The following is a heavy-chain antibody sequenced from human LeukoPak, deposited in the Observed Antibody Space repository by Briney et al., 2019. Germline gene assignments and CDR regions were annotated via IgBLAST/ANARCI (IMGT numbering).Heavy chain of an antibody. CDR1: GYTFTSYD. D-gene: IGHD4-23*01. Sequence: ASVKVSCKASGYTFTSYDINWVRQATGQGLEWMGWMNPNSGNTGYAQKFQGRVTMTRNTSISTAYMELSSLRSEDTAVYYCARHMTTVVSTMGYYYGMDVWGQGTTVTVSS. CDR2: MNPNSGNT. CDR3: ARHMTTVVSTMGYYYGMDV. V-gene: IGHV1-8*01. J-gene: IGHJ6*02.